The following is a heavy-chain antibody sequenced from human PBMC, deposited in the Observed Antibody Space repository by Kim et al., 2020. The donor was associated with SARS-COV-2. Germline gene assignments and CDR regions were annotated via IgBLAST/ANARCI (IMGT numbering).Heavy chain of an antibody. CDR3: GTDPLIAPAGTPFDS. CDR1: GGSVRSGSNY. D-gene: IGHD6-13*01. Sequence: SETLSLTCTVSGGSVRSGSNYWSWIRQPPEKGLEWIGNIYYNGSTNYNPSLKSRVAISVDTSRNHFSLKLNSVTAADTAVYYCGTDPLIAPAGTPFDSWG. V-gene: IGHV4-61*03. CDR2: IYYNGST. J-gene: IGHJ4*01.